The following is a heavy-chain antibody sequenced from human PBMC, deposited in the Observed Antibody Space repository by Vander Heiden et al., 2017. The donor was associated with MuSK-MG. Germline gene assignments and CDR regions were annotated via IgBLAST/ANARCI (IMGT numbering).Heavy chain of an antibody. CDR3: ARSGHWGREDY. Sequence: EVQLLESGGGLVQPGGSLRLSCAASGFPFSSYAMRWVRQAPGKGLEWVSSISGSSDSTYYADSVKGRFTVSRDNSKNTLYMQMNSLKAEDTAVYYCARSGHWGREDYWGQGTLVTVSS. CDR1: GFPFSSYA. D-gene: IGHD7-27*01. V-gene: IGHV3-23*01. J-gene: IGHJ4*02. CDR2: ISGSSDST.